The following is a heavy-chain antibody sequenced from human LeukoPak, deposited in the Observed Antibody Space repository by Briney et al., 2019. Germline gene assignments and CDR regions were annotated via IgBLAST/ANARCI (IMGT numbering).Heavy chain of an antibody. CDR2: IIPIFGTA. CDR3: ARGRPNGCSGGSCYLDY. J-gene: IGHJ4*02. Sequence: KPGSSVKVSCKASGGTFSSYAISWVRQAPGQGLEWMGGIIPIFGTANYAQKFQGRVTITADESTSTAYMELSSLRSEDTAVYYCARGRPNGCSGGSCYLDYWGQGTLVTVSS. D-gene: IGHD2-15*01. CDR1: GGTFSSYA. V-gene: IGHV1-69*01.